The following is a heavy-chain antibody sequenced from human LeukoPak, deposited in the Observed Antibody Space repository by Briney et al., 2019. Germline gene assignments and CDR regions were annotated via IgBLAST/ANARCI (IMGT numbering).Heavy chain of an antibody. D-gene: IGHD6-13*01. J-gene: IGHJ4*02. V-gene: IGHV3-30*01. CDR2: ISYDGSNK. CDR3: ARDYGSAADAVFDY. CDR1: GFTFSSYA. Sequence: PGRSLRLSCAASGFTFSSYAMHWVRQAPGKGLEWVAVISYDGSNKYYADSVKGRFTISRDNSKNTLYLQMNSLRAEDTAVYYCARDYGSAADAVFDYWGQGTPVTVSS.